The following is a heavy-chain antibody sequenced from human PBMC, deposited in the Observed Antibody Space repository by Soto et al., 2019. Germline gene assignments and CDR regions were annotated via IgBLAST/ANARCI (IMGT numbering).Heavy chain of an antibody. Sequence: ASVKVSCKASGYTFTGYYMHWVRQAPGQGLEWMGSINPSGGSTSYAQKFQGRVTMTRDTSTSTVYMELSSLRSEDTAVYYCARASPRFSSSSDFGYWGQGTLVTVSS. CDR1: GYTFTGYY. J-gene: IGHJ4*02. CDR2: INPSGGST. V-gene: IGHV1-46*03. D-gene: IGHD6-6*01. CDR3: ARASPRFSSSSDFGY.